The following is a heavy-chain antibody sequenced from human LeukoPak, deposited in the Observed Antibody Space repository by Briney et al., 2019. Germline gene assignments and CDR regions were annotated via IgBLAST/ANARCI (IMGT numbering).Heavy chain of an antibody. Sequence: ASVKVSCKASGYTFTSYGISWVRQAPGQGLEWMGWISAYNGNTNYAQKLQGRLTMTTDASTSTAYMEMRSLRSDDTAVYYCAMTGYYFDSSGSFDYWGQGTLVTVSS. CDR1: GYTFTSYG. V-gene: IGHV1-18*01. CDR2: ISAYNGNT. J-gene: IGHJ4*02. D-gene: IGHD3-22*01. CDR3: AMTGYYFDSSGSFDY.